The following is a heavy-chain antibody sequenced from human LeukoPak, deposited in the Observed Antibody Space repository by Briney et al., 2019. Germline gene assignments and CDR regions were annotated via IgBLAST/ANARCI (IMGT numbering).Heavy chain of an antibody. Sequence: TGGSLRLSCAASGFTFSNAWMNWVRQAPGKGLEWVGRIKSKTDGGTTDYAAPVKGRFTISRDDSKNTLYLQMNGLKTEDTAVYYCTTDLNDYVWGSSGFWGQGTLVTVSS. CDR3: TTDLNDYVWGSSGF. CDR1: GFTFSNAW. CDR2: IKSKTDGGTT. D-gene: IGHD3-16*01. V-gene: IGHV3-15*07. J-gene: IGHJ4*02.